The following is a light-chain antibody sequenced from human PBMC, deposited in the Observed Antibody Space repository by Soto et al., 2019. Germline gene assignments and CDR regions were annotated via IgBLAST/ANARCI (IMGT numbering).Light chain of an antibody. CDR1: QSVSSSD. J-gene: IGKJ4*01. Sequence: EIVLTQSPGTLSLSPGERATLSCRTSQSVSSSDLAWYQQKPGQAPRLLIYGASSRATGIPDRFSGSGSGTDLTLTISRLEPEDFAVYYCQQRSNWPLTFGGGTKVDIK. CDR2: GAS. CDR3: QQRSNWPLT. V-gene: IGKV3D-20*02.